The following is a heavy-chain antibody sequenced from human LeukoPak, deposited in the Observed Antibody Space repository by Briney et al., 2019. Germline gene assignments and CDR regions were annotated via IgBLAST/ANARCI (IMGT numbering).Heavy chain of an antibody. CDR1: GFTFSSYA. J-gene: IGHJ6*03. Sequence: GGSLRLSCAASGFTFSSYAMSWVRQAPGKGLEWVSYISSSSSTIYYADSVKGRFTISRDNAKNSLYLQMNSLRAEDTAVYYCARVDCSSTTCYTGMGYYYYYYMDVWGKGTTVTVSS. CDR2: ISSSSSTI. CDR3: ARVDCSSTTCYTGMGYYYYYYMDV. D-gene: IGHD2-2*02. V-gene: IGHV3-48*01.